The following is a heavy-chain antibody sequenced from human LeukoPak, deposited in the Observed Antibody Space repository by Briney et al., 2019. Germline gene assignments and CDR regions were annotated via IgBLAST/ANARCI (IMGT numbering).Heavy chain of an antibody. CDR3: ARDNGSGYTKGYEHYYYYLDV. CDR2: IHSGGTT. CDR1: GDSISDDY. V-gene: IGHV4-4*07. D-gene: IGHD3-3*02. Sequence: PSETLSLTCTDSGDSISDDYYTWMRQPAGKGLEWIGRIHSGGTTNYNPSLMSRVTLSIDKSKKHISLRLTSVTAADTALYYCARDNGSGYTKGYEHYYYYLDVWGKGTTVTVSS. J-gene: IGHJ6*03.